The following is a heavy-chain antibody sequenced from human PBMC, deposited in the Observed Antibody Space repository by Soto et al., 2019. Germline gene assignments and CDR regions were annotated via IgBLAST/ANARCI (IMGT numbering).Heavy chain of an antibody. J-gene: IGHJ4*02. CDR2: INPNSGNT. CDR3: ARGGRAYCGGDCYSNY. Sequence: QVQLVQSGAEVKKPGASVKVSCKASGYTFTSYDINWVRQATGQGLEWMGWINPNSGNTGYAQKFQGRVTMSRNTSIGKAYMELSSLRSEDTAVYYCARGGRAYCGGDCYSNYWGQGPLVTVSS. CDR1: GYTFTSYD. V-gene: IGHV1-8*01. D-gene: IGHD2-21*01.